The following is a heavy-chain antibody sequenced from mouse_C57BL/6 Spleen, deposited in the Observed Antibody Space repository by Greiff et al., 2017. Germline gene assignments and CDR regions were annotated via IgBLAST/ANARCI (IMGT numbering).Heavy chain of an antibody. D-gene: IGHD2-1*01. J-gene: IGHJ4*01. CDR3: EKGKGNHYAMDY. CDR2: IYPGDGDT. Sequence: VQRVESGAELVKPGASVKISCKASGYAISSYWMNWVKQRPGQGLAWIGQIYPGDGDTTYTGKFTGKATLTADKSSSTAYLQLSSLTSEDSAVYFCEKGKGNHYAMDYWGQGTSVTVSS. V-gene: IGHV1-80*01. CDR1: GYAISSYW.